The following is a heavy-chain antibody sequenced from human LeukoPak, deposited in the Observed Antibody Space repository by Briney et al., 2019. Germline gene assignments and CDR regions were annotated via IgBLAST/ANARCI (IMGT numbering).Heavy chain of an antibody. J-gene: IGHJ4*02. Sequence: SETLSLTCTVSGGSITSSTYYWGWIRQPPGKGLEWIGYIYYSGSTNYNPSLKSRVTISVDTSKNQFSLKLSSVTAADTAVYYCASGGFGELLFSYWGQGTLVTVSS. CDR1: GGSITSSTYY. D-gene: IGHD3-10*01. CDR3: ASGGFGELLFSY. CDR2: IYYSGST. V-gene: IGHV4-61*05.